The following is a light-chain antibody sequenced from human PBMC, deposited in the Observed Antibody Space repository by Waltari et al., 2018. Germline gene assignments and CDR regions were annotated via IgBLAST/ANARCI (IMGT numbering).Light chain of an antibody. CDR1: QSVGRS. Sequence: EIVLTQSPGTLSLSPWERATLSCWASQSVGRSLAWYQQKRGQAPRLLIYGASTRATGGPDRISGSGSGTDFSLTISRLEPEDFAVYYCQHYVRLPVTFGQGTKVEI. CDR2: GAS. CDR3: QHYVRLPVT. J-gene: IGKJ1*01. V-gene: IGKV3-20*01.